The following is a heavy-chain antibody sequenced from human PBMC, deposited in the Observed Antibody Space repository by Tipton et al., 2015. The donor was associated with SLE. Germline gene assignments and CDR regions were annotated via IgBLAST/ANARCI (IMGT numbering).Heavy chain of an antibody. CDR2: IKSKIDGGAT. CDR3: TTDLAGPDAFDI. V-gene: IGHV3-15*01. J-gene: IGHJ3*02. CDR1: GFTFSETW. Sequence: GSLRLSCAASGFTFSETWMSWVRQAPGKGLEWVGRIKSKIDGGATDYSAPVKGRFTISRDDSKNTLYLQMHSLKTEDTAVYYCTTDLAGPDAFDIWGQGTMVTVSS. D-gene: IGHD2-15*01.